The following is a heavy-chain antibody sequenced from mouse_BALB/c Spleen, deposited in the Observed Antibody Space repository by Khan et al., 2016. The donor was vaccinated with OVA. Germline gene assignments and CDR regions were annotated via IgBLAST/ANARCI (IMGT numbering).Heavy chain of an antibody. J-gene: IGHJ3*01. Sequence: VQLQESGAELVKPGASVKLSCKASGYTFTSYYMYWLKQRPGQGLEWIGEINPSNGGTNFNEKLKSKATLTVDKSSSTAYMQLSSLTSEDSAVYYCTRRGTDRATQWLAYWGEGALVTVSA. CDR1: GYTFTSYY. V-gene: IGHV1S81*02. D-gene: IGHD3-2*01. CDR3: TRRGTDRATQWLAY. CDR2: INPSNGGT.